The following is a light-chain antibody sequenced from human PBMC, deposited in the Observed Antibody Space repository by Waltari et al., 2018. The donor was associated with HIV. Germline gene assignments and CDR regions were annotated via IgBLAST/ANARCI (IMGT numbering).Light chain of an antibody. CDR1: SSNIGAGYD. J-gene: IGLJ2*01. CDR3: QSYDSSLSAYVV. V-gene: IGLV1-40*01. CDR2: GTS. Sequence: QSVLTQPPSVSGAPGQRVTISCTGSSSNIGAGYDVHWYQQLPATAPKLLTYGTSNRPSGVPDRFSGPTSGTSASLALTGLQAEDEADYYCQSYDSSLSAYVVFGGGTKLTVL.